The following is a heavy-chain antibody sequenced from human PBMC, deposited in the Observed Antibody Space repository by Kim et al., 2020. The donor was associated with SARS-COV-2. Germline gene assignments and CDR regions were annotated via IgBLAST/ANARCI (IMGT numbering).Heavy chain of an antibody. D-gene: IGHD3-10*01. V-gene: IGHV4-34*01. Sequence: SETLSLTCAVYVGSFSGYFWTWIRQVPGKGLEWIGETAPSGDTRYNPSLQSRVTIFVDKYKNQFSLKLIYVISADNTVFYCSTQGSGSGTPGVPHIWG. J-gene: IGHJ3*02. CDR2: TAPSGDT. CDR1: VGSFSGYF. CDR3: STQGSGSGTPGVPHI.